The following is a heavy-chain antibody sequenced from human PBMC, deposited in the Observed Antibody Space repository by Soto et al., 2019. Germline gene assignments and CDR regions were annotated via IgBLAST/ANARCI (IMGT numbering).Heavy chain of an antibody. D-gene: IGHD3-3*01. Sequence: SETLSLTCAVSSGSISSSNWWSWVRQPPGKGLEWIGEIYHSGSTNYNPSLKSRVTISVDKSKNQFSLKLSSVTAADTAVYYCASRDALRFLEWSNPFDYWGQGTLVTVSS. CDR3: ASRDALRFLEWSNPFDY. CDR2: IYHSGST. CDR1: SGSISSSNW. V-gene: IGHV4-4*02. J-gene: IGHJ4*02.